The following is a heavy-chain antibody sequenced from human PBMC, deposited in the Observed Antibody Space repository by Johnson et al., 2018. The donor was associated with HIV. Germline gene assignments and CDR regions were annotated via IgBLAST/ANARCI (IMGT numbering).Heavy chain of an antibody. J-gene: IGHJ3*02. CDR3: VTGALWVGDLYRGRADAFDI. D-gene: IGHD3-10*01. V-gene: IGHV3-30-3*01. Sequence: QVQLVESGGGVVQPGRSLRLSCAASGFTFSSSAMHWVRQAPGKGLEWVAVISYDGSNKYYADSVKGRFTISRDSSKNTLYLHMNSLKTADTGVYFCVTGALWVGDLYRGRADAFDIWGRGTMVTVSS. CDR1: GFTFSSSA. CDR2: ISYDGSNK.